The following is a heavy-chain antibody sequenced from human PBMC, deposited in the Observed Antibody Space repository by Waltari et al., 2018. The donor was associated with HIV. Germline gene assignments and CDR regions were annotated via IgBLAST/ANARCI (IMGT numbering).Heavy chain of an antibody. V-gene: IGHV4-39*01. CDR3: ARPPQTGDLGDY. CDR1: GGSIGDSSSY. D-gene: IGHD7-27*01. CDR2: FFYGGSSSEGGRA. Sequence: QLQLHESGPGVVKPSETLSLTCTVSGGSIGDSSSYWAWIRQTPGKGLEWIGSFFYGGSSSEGGRASYLPSLKGRLSISVDTSRNQLSLKLRSVNATDTAVYFCARPPQTGDLGDYWGRGTLVTVS. J-gene: IGHJ4*02.